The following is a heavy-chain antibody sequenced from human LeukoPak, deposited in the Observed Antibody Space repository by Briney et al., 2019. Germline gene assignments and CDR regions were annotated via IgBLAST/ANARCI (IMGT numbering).Heavy chain of an antibody. J-gene: IGHJ6*02. Sequence: GGSLRLSCAVSGFTFSNYWMSWVRQAPGKGLEWVANINQDGSGKYYVDSVKGRFTISRDNAKNSLYLQMNSLRAEDTAVYYCGRDMDVWGQGTTVTVSS. CDR2: INQDGSGK. CDR1: GFTFSNYW. V-gene: IGHV3-7*01. CDR3: GRDMDV.